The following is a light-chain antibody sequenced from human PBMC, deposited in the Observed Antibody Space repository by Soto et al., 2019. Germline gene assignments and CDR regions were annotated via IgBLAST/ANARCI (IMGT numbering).Light chain of an antibody. V-gene: IGKV3-20*01. CDR3: QQYVTSPPMYT. CDR2: ATS. Sequence: ENVLTQSPGTLSLSPGERATLSCRASQSVSDSYLAWYQQKPGQTPRLLIYATSGRATGIPDRFSGSGSGTDFPLTISRVESADFAVYYCQQYVTSPPMYTFGQGTKLEIK. J-gene: IGKJ2*01. CDR1: QSVSDSY.